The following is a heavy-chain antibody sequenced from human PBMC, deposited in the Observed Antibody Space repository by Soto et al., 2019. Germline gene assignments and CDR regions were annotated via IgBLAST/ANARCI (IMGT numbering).Heavy chain of an antibody. CDR2: INPGGGST. Sequence: QVQLVQSGAEVKKPGASIKVSCKASGYTFTNYYMHWVRQARGQGREWMGIINPGGGSTTYAQKFQGRVTMTRDTSTSTVYMELSSLRSEDTAVYYCARGLITAAGTPLSHWGQGTLVTVSS. V-gene: IGHV1-46*01. CDR3: ARGLITAAGTPLSH. D-gene: IGHD6-13*01. CDR1: GYTFTNYY. J-gene: IGHJ4*02.